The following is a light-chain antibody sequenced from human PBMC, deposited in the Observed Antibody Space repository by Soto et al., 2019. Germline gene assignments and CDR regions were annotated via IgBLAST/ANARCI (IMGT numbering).Light chain of an antibody. CDR1: SSDVGGYNY. V-gene: IGLV2-14*01. CDR2: DVN. Sequence: QSVLTQPAYGSGSPGQSIPISCNGTSSDVGGYNYVSWYQQHPGKAPKLMIYDVNNRPSGVSDRFSGSKSGNTASLTISGLQAEDEADYFCSSYTSSNTLYVLGAGTKVTVL. CDR3: SSYTSSNTLYV. J-gene: IGLJ1*01.